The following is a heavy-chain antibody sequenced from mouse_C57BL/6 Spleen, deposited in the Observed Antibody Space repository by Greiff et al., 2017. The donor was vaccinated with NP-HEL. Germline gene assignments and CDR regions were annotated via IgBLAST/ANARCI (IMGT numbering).Heavy chain of an antibody. Sequence: QVQLQQSGAELARPGASVKMSCKASGYTFTSYTMHWVKQRPGQGLEWIGYINPSSGYTKYNQKFKDKATLTADKSSSTAYMQLSSLTSEDSAVYYCATPGSWFAYWGKGTLVTVSA. D-gene: IGHD4-1*01. CDR2: INPSSGYT. J-gene: IGHJ3*01. CDR3: ATPGSWFAY. CDR1: GYTFTSYT. V-gene: IGHV1-4*01.